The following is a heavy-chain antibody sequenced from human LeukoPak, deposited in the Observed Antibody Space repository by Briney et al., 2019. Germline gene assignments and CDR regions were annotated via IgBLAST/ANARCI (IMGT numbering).Heavy chain of an antibody. CDR3: ARSGKGYSYGYLDY. J-gene: IGHJ4*02. CDR1: GGTFNSYG. V-gene: IGHV3-30*02. D-gene: IGHD5-18*01. CDR2: IRYDGTNK. Sequence: GGSLRLSCAASGGTFNSYGMHWVRQAPGKGPEWVTFIRYDGTNKFYADSVKGRFTISRDNSKNTLYLQMSRLRDEDTAVYYCARSGKGYSYGYLDYWGQGTLVTVSS.